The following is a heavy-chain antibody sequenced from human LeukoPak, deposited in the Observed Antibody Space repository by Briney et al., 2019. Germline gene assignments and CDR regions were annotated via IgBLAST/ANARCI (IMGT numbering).Heavy chain of an antibody. CDR3: ARGGIAEDFDY. CDR2: ISWNSGSI. V-gene: IGHV3-9*01. J-gene: IGHJ4*02. D-gene: IGHD6-13*01. Sequence: GGSLRLSCAASGFTFDDYAMHWVRQAPGKGLEWVSGISWNSGSIGYADSVKGRFTISRDNAKNSLYLQMNSLRADDTAVYSCARGGIAEDFDYWGQGTLVTVSS. CDR1: GFTFDDYA.